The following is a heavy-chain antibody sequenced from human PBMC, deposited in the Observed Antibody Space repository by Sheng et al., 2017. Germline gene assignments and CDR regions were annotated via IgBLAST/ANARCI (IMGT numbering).Heavy chain of an antibody. V-gene: IGHV4-39*01. CDR2: IYYSGSH. Sequence: QLQLQESGPGLVKPSETLSLTCTVSGVSISSSSYYWGWIRQPPGKGLEWIGSIYYSGSHLLNPSLKSRVTISVDTSKNQFSLKVSSVTAADTAVYYCARHVPHSSSAGRYYYYYMDVWGKGTTV. CDR3: ARHVPHSSSAGRYYYYYMDV. D-gene: IGHD2-2*01. CDR1: GVSISSSSYY. J-gene: IGHJ6*03.